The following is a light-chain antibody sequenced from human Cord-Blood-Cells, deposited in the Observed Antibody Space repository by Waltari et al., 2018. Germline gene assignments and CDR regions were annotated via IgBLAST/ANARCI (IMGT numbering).Light chain of an antibody. J-gene: IGLJ3*02. CDR1: SSNVGGYNY. CDR2: EVS. Sequence: QSALTQPPSASGSPGQSVTISCTGTSSNVGGYNYVSWYQQHPGKAPKLMIYEVSKLPSGFPDRFSGSKSGNTASLTVSWLQAEDEADYYCSSYAGSNNWVFGGGTKLTVL. V-gene: IGLV2-8*01. CDR3: SSYAGSNNWV.